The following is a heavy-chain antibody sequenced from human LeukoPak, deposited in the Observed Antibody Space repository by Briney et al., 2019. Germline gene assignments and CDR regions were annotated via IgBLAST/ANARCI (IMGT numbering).Heavy chain of an antibody. CDR3: ARDPPAPNWYFDF. CDR2: IYYRGST. Sequence: SETLSLTCRVSHGSISSYYWNWIRQLPGKGLEWIGYIYYRGSTKYNPSLKSRVTISVDTSKNQFSLKLSSVTAADTAVYYCARDPPAPNWYFDFWGRGTLVTVSS. J-gene: IGHJ2*01. V-gene: IGHV4-59*01. CDR1: HGSISSYY.